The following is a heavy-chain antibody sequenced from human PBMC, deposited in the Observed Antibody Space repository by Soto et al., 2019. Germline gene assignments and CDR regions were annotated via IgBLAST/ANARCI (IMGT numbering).Heavy chain of an antibody. J-gene: IGHJ6*02. CDR1: GFTVSSNY. V-gene: IGHV3-66*01. CDR3: ARDLWIAARFYYGMDV. D-gene: IGHD6-6*01. CDR2: IYSGGST. Sequence: ELQLVESGGGLVPPGGSLRLSCAASGFTVSSNYMSWVRQAPGKGLEWVSVIYSGGSTYYADSVKGRFTISRDNSKNRLYLQMNSLRAEDTAVYYCARDLWIAARFYYGMDVWGQGTTVTVSS.